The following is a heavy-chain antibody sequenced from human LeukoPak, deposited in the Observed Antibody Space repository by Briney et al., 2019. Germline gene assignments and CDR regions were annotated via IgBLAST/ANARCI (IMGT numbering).Heavy chain of an antibody. V-gene: IGHV3-74*01. CDR2: INTDGSST. J-gene: IGHJ3*02. CDR3: ARVGYSYGYGFDAFDI. CDR1: GVTFSSYW. D-gene: IGHD5-18*01. Sequence: GGSLRLSCAASGVTFSSYWMHWVRQAPGKGLVWVSRINTDGSSTIYADSVKGRFTISRDNAKHTLYLQMTSLRAEDTAVYYCARVGYSYGYGFDAFDIWGQGTMVTVSS.